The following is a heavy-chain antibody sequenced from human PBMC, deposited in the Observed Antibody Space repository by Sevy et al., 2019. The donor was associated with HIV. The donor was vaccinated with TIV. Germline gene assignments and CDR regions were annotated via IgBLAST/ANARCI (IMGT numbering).Heavy chain of an antibody. Sequence: GGSLRLSCAASGFTFSSYWMSWVRQAPGKGLEWVANIKQDGSEKYYVDSVKGRFTISRDNAKNSLYLQMNSLRAEDTAVYYCARDRGIAAAGTRVYFQHWGQGTLVTVSS. CDR3: ARDRGIAAAGTRVYFQH. V-gene: IGHV3-7*01. J-gene: IGHJ1*01. CDR2: IKQDGSEK. D-gene: IGHD6-13*01. CDR1: GFTFSSYW.